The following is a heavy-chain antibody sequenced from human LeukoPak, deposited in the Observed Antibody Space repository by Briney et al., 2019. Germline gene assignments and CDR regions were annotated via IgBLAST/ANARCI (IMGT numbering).Heavy chain of an antibody. D-gene: IGHD4-17*01. Sequence: SETLSLTCTVSGGSISSYYWSWIRQPPGKGLEWIGYIYYSGSTNYNPSLKSRVTILVDTSKNQFSLKLSSVTAADTAVYYCARHFPYGGTSNFDYWGQGTLVPSPQ. J-gene: IGHJ4*02. CDR3: ARHFPYGGTSNFDY. CDR1: GGSISSYY. CDR2: IYYSGST. V-gene: IGHV4-59*08.